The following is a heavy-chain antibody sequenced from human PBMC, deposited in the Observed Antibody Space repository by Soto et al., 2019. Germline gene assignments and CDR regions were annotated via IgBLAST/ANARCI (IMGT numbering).Heavy chain of an antibody. D-gene: IGHD6-19*01. CDR1: GFSLSTSGVG. J-gene: IGHJ4*02. V-gene: IGHV2-5*02. CDR2: IYWDDDK. CDR3: AHRRIGVSQWNYGDFDY. Sequence: QITLKESGPTLVKPTQTLTLTCTFSGFSLSTSGVGVGWVRQPPGKAQEWLVFIYWDDDKRYSPSLRSRLTITKDTSKNQVVLTMTNVDPVDTATYFCAHRRIGVSQWNYGDFDYWGQGTLVTVSS.